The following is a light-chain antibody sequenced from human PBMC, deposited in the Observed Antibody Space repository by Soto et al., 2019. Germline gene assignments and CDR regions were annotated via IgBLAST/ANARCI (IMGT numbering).Light chain of an antibody. Sequence: QLVLTQSPSASASLGASVKLTCTLSSGHSSYAIAWHQQQPEKGPRYLMKVSTDGSHNKGDGIPDRFSGSSSGAERYLTISSLQSEDEADYYCQTWGAGFSVVFGGGTKLTVL. CDR3: QTWGAGFSVV. CDR2: VSTDGSH. CDR1: SGHSSYA. J-gene: IGLJ2*01. V-gene: IGLV4-69*01.